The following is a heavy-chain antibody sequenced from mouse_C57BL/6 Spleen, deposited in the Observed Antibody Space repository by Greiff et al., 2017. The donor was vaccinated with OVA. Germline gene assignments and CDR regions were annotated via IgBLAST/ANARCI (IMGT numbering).Heavy chain of an antibody. J-gene: IGHJ2*01. D-gene: IGHD2-12*01. CDR2: INPNNGGT. CDR3: ARGGYNYDENYFDY. CDR1: GYTFTDYN. Sequence: VQLQQSGPGLVKPGASVKMSCKASGYTFTDYNMHWVKQTHGKSLEWIGNINPNNGGTSYNQKFKGKATLTVNKSSSTAYMELRSLTSEDSAVYYCARGGYNYDENYFDYWGQGTTLTVAS. V-gene: IGHV1-22*01.